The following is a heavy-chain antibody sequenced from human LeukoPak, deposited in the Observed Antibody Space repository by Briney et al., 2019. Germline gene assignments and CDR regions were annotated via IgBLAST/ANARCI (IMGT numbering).Heavy chain of an antibody. J-gene: IGHJ4*02. V-gene: IGHV3-9*01. D-gene: IGHD2-2*01. Sequence: GGSLRLSCAASGFTFDDYAMHWVRQAPGKGLEWVSGISWNSGSIGYADSAKGRFTISRDNAKSSLYLQMNSLRAEDTAFYYCAKDIRGRATSLFNFDYWGQGTLVAVSS. CDR2: ISWNSGSI. CDR1: GFTFDDYA. CDR3: AKDIRGRATSLFNFDY.